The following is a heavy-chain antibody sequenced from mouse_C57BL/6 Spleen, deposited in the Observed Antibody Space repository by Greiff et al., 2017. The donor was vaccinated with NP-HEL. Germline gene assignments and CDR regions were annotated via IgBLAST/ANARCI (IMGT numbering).Heavy chain of an antibody. V-gene: IGHV1-81*01. D-gene: IGHD1-1*01. J-gene: IGHJ4*01. CDR3: ASDYYGREDYYAMDD. Sequence: VQLQQSGAELARPGASVKLSCKASGYTFTSYGISWVKQRTGQGLEWIGEIYPRSGNTYYTEKFKGKATLTAEKSSSTAYMELRSLTSEDSAVYFCASDYYGREDYYAMDDWGQGTSVTVSS. CDR1: GYTFTSYG. CDR2: IYPRSGNT.